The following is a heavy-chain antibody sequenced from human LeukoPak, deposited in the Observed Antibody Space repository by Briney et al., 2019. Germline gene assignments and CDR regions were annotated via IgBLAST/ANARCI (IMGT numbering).Heavy chain of an antibody. V-gene: IGHV3-48*02. J-gene: IGHJ4*02. CDR2: ISGSSSTI. CDR1: GFAFSSYS. Sequence: GGSLRLSCAASGFAFSSYSMNWVRQAPGKGLEWISKISGSSSTIYYADSVKGRFTISRDNAKNSLYLHVNSLRDEDTAVYYCSFSGNYGLYWGQGTLVTVSS. D-gene: IGHD4-17*01. CDR3: SFSGNYGLY.